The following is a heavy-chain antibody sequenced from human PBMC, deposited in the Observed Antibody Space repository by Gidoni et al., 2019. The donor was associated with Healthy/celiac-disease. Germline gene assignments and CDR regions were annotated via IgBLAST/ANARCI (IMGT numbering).Heavy chain of an antibody. Sequence: QVQLVESGGGVVQPGRSLRLSCAASGFTFSSYAMHWVRQAPGKGLEVVAVISDDGSNKNYADPVKGRFTISRDNSKNTLYLQMNSLRAEDTAVYYCARGSSSSSYYYYYGMDVWGQGTTVTVSS. D-gene: IGHD6-6*01. CDR3: ARGSSSSSYYYYYGMDV. V-gene: IGHV3-30-3*01. CDR2: ISDDGSNK. J-gene: IGHJ6*02. CDR1: GFTFSSYA.